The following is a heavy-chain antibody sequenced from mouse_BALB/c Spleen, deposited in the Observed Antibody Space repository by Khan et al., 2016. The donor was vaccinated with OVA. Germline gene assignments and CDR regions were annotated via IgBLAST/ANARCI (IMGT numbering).Heavy chain of an antibody. D-gene: IGHD1-2*01. CDR2: IDHATGNT. CDR3: TRTEFHHYGSVAMDY. CDR1: GFNIKDTY. Sequence: VQLQQSGAELVKPGASVKLSCTASGFNIKDTYKHWVKQRPEQGLEWIGRIDHATGNTKYDPKFQGKATITADTSSNTAYLHLTSLTSEDTAVYDCTRTEFHHYGSVAMDYWGLGTSVTVSS. J-gene: IGHJ4*01. V-gene: IGHV14-3*02.